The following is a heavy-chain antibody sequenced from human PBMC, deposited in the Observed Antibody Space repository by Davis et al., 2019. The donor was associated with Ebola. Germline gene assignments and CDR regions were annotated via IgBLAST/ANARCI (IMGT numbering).Heavy chain of an antibody. J-gene: IGHJ2*01. D-gene: IGHD4-23*01. V-gene: IGHV1-2*02. Sequence: ASVKVSCKASGYTFTGSYMHWVRQAPGQGLEWMGWINPNTGGTNYAQNFQGRVTMTRDTSISTAYMELSRLRSDDTAVYYCARDYGGLRSYWYFDLWGRGTLVTVSS. CDR1: GYTFTGSY. CDR3: ARDYGGLRSYWYFDL. CDR2: INPNTGGT.